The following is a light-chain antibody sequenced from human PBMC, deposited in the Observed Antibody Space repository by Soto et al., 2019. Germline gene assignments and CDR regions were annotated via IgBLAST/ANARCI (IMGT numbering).Light chain of an antibody. Sequence: DIQMTQSPSSLSASVGDRVTITCRTSQTIDSHLSWYQQKPGKAPKLLIYDASNLQSGVPSTFSGGGSGTVFTVTMASLQPEDFDTYFCHQSYSIPNTFGQGTKVDIK. CDR1: QTIDSH. J-gene: IGKJ2*01. CDR3: HQSYSIPNT. V-gene: IGKV1-39*01. CDR2: DAS.